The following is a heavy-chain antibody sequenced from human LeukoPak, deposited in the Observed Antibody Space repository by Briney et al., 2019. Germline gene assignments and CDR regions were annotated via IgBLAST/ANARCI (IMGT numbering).Heavy chain of an antibody. CDR2: ISYDGSNK. V-gene: IGHV3-30-3*01. Sequence: GGSLRLSCAASGFTFSSYAMHWVRQAPGKGLEWVAVISYDGSNKYYADPVKGRFTISRDNSKNTLYLQMNSLRAEDTAVYYCARGDGTPYYFDYWGQGTLVTVSS. D-gene: IGHD1-26*01. CDR1: GFTFSSYA. J-gene: IGHJ4*02. CDR3: ARGDGTPYYFDY.